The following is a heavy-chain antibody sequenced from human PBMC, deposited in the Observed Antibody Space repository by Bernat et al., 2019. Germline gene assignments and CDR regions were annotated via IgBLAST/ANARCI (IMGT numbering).Heavy chain of an antibody. Sequence: QVQRVQSGADVKKSGASVKFSCKAAGYTFTSYGISWVRQAPGQGLEWMGWISAYNGNTNYAQKLQGRVTMTTDTSTSTAYMELRSLRSDDTAVYYCARDRSVVRGVQPNYYYYGMDVWGQGTTVNASS. V-gene: IGHV1-18*01. J-gene: IGHJ6*02. D-gene: IGHD3-10*01. CDR1: GYTFTSYG. CDR3: ARDRSVVRGVQPNYYYYGMDV. CDR2: ISAYNGNT.